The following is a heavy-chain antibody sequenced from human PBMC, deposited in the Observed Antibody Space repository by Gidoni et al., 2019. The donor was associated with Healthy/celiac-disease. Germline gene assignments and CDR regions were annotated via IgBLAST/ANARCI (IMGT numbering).Heavy chain of an antibody. J-gene: IGHJ4*02. CDR2: ISSSSSYT. CDR3: ARDTPFMTTRRSYYFDY. D-gene: IGHD3-16*01. CDR1: GFTFSDYY. V-gene: IGHV3-11*06. Sequence: QVQLVESGGGLVTPGGSLRLSCAASGFTFSDYYMSWIRQAPGKGLEWVSYISSSSSYTNYADSVKGRFTISRDNAKNSLYLQMNSLRAEDTAVYYCARDTPFMTTRRSYYFDYWGQGTLVTVSS.